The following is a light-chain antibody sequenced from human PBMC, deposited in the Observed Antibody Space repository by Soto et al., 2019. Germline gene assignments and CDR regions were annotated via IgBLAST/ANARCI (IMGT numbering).Light chain of an antibody. CDR1: QTISVY. Sequence: DIQVTQSPSSLSVSMGDRVTITCRSSQTISVYLNWYQQKPGNAPKLLIYDASNLETGVPSRFSGGGSATYFTFTISSLQPEDIATYYCQQYDNLPLTFGGGTKVGIK. V-gene: IGKV1-33*01. CDR2: DAS. CDR3: QQYDNLPLT. J-gene: IGKJ4*01.